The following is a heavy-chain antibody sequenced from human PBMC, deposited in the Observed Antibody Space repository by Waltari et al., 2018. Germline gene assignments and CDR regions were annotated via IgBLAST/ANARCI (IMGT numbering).Heavy chain of an antibody. V-gene: IGHV4-59*11. CDR3: ARVGRTTYYYGSGPYYFDY. CDR2: IYYSGST. J-gene: IGHJ4*02. Sequence: QVQLQESGPGLVKPSETLSLTCTVADGSISSHYWSWIRQPPGKGLEWIGYIYYSGSTNYNPSLKSRVTISVDTSKNQFSLKLSSVTAADTAVYYCARVGRTTYYYGSGPYYFDYWGQGTLVTVSS. D-gene: IGHD3-10*01. CDR1: DGSISSHY.